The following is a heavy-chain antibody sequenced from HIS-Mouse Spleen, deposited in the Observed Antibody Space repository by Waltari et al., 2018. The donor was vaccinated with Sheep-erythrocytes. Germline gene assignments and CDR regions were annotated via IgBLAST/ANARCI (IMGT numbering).Heavy chain of an antibody. CDR2: MNPNRGNT. CDR1: GYTCTSYD. CDR3: ARVNLYSSGWYAYYYYGMDV. Sequence: QVQLVQSGAEVKKPGASVKVSCKASGYTCTSYDINWGRQANGQGLGWRGWMNPNRGNTGYAQKFQGRVTMTSNTSKSTAYMELSSLRSEDTAVYYCARVNLYSSGWYAYYYYGMDVWGQGTTVTVSS. J-gene: IGHJ6*02. V-gene: IGHV1-8*01. D-gene: IGHD6-19*01.